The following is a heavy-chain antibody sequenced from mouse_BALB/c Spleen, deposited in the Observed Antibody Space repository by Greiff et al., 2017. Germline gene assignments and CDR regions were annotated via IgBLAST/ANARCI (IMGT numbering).Heavy chain of an antibody. CDR2: IYPGSGNT. CDR3: ARRTICNDDDGFAY. D-gene: IGHD2-4*01. CDR1: GYTFTDYY. V-gene: IGHV1-77*01. Sequence: VQLQQSGAELARPGASVKLSCKASGYTFTDYYINWVKQRTGQGLEWIGEIYPGSGNTYYNEKFKGKATLTADKSSSTADMQLSSLTSEDSAVYFCARRTICNDDDGFAYWGQGTLVTVSA. J-gene: IGHJ3*01.